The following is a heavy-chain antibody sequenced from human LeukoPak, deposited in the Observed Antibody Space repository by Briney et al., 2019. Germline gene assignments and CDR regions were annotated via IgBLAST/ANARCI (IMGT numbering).Heavy chain of an antibody. Sequence: GESLKISCKGSGYSFTSYWIGWVRQMPGKGLEWMGIIYPGDSDTGYSPSFQGQVTITADKSISTAYLQWSSLKASDTAMYYCARLDCSGGSCYPFDYWGQGTLVTVSS. CDR2: IYPGDSDT. J-gene: IGHJ4*02. V-gene: IGHV5-51*01. CDR1: GYSFTSYW. D-gene: IGHD2-15*01. CDR3: ARLDCSGGSCYPFDY.